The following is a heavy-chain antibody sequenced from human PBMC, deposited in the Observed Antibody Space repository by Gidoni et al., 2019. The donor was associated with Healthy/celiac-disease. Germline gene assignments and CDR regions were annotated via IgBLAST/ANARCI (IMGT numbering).Heavy chain of an antibody. V-gene: IGHV3-23*01. CDR2: ISVSGGST. Sequence: EVQLLESGGGLVQPVGSLRLSCPASGFPFSRDAMSWVRQAPGKGLEWVSAISVSGGSTYYADSVKGRFTISRDNSKNTLYLQMNSLRAEDTAVYYCAKSCFAGATERYFDYWGQGTLVTVSS. CDR1: GFPFSRDA. CDR3: AKSCFAGATERYFDY. D-gene: IGHD2-2*01. J-gene: IGHJ4*02.